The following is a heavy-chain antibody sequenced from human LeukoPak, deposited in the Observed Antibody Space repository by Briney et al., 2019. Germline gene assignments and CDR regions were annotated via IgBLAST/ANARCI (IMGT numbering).Heavy chain of an antibody. D-gene: IGHD3-22*01. J-gene: IGHJ4*02. V-gene: IGHV3-23*01. CDR2: ISGTGAGT. CDR1: GFTFSSHS. CDR3: ARYVGKYSNGYSDLDY. Sequence: PGGSLRLSCAASGFTFSSHSITWVRQAPRKGPEWVSSISGTGAGTYYADSVEGRFTISRDSSKNTIYLQMNSLRAEDTALYYCARYVGKYSNGYSDLDYWGQGILVTVSS.